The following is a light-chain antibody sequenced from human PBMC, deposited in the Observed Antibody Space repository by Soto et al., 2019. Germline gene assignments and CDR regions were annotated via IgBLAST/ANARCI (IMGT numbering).Light chain of an antibody. CDR2: DVS. J-gene: IGLJ1*01. Sequence: QYALTQPRSVSGSPGQSVTISCTGTSSDVGGYNYVSWYQQHPGKAPKLMIYDVSKRPSGVPDRFSGYKSGNTASLTISGLQAEDEADYYCCSYAGSYPFLRDVFGTGTKLTVL. CDR1: SSDVGGYNY. V-gene: IGLV2-11*01. CDR3: CSYAGSYPFLRDV.